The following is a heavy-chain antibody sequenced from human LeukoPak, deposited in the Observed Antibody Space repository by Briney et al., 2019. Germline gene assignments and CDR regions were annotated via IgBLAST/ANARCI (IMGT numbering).Heavy chain of an antibody. CDR3: ARTGSTVTMLYPFDH. J-gene: IGHJ4*02. D-gene: IGHD4-17*01. CDR1: GGSIRSYY. V-gene: IGHV4-59*01. CDR2: IYYSGST. Sequence: PSETLSHTRTLPGGSIRSYYWSWIRQPPGKGLEWIGYIYYSGSTNYNPCLKSRVSISVDTSKNQFSLKLSSVTAADTAVYYCARTGSTVTMLYPFDHWGQGTLVTVSS.